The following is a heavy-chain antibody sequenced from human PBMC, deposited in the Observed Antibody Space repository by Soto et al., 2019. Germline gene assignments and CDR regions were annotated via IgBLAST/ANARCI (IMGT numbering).Heavy chain of an antibody. CDR2: INEDGSEK. J-gene: IGHJ4*02. CDR3: ARDRDGGPKPNDY. D-gene: IGHD3-10*01. Sequence: EVQLVESGGGLVQPGGSLRLSCAASGFTFGRYWMAWVRQAPGKGLEWVANINEDGSEKYYVESVKGRLTISRDNAKNSLYLQMNSLRAEDTAVYYCARDRDGGPKPNDYWGQGTLVTVSS. V-gene: IGHV3-7*01. CDR1: GFTFGRYW.